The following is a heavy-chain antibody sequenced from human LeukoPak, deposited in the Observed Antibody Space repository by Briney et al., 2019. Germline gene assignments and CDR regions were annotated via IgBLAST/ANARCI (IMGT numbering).Heavy chain of an antibody. J-gene: IGHJ3*02. CDR1: GYTFTGYY. Sequence: ASVKVSCKASGYTFTGYYMHWVRQAPGRGLEWMGWINPNSGGTNYAQKFQGRVTMTRDTSISTAYMELSRLRSDDTAVYYCARAGVDYGGKRAFDIWGQGTMVTVSS. CDR3: ARAGVDYGGKRAFDI. D-gene: IGHD4-23*01. V-gene: IGHV1-2*02. CDR2: INPNSGGT.